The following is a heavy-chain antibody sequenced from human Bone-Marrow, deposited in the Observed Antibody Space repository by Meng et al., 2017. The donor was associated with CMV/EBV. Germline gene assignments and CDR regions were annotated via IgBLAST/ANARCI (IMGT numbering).Heavy chain of an antibody. CDR2: ISSSGSTI. CDR3: ARDTYDFGSGSFLSLYYYYYGMDV. J-gene: IGHJ6*01. V-gene: IGHV3-11*01. CDR1: GFTFSDYY. Sequence: GGSLRLSCAASGFTFSDYYMSWIRQAPGKGLEWVSYISSSGSTIYYADSVKGRFTISRDNAKNSLYLQMNSLRAEDTAVYYCARDTYDFGSGSFLSLYYYYYGMDVWGQGTTVTGYS. D-gene: IGHD3-3*01.